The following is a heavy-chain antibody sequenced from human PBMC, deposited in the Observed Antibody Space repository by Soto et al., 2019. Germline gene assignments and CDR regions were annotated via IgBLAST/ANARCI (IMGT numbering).Heavy chain of an antibody. CDR1: GYTFTNFG. CDR2: ISAYNGNT. Sequence: QVQLVQSGAEVKKPGASVKVSCKASGYTFTNFGISWVRQAPGQGLEWMGWISAYNGNTNYAQNFQGRVTMTTDTTPSTAYMELRSPRSDDTAVYYCARQGTPIDYWGQGPLVTVSS. V-gene: IGHV1-18*01. CDR3: ARQGTPIDY. D-gene: IGHD3-10*01. J-gene: IGHJ4*02.